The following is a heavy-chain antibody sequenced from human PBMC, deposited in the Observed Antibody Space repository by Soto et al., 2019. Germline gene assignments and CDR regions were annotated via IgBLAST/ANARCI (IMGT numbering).Heavy chain of an antibody. D-gene: IGHD3-22*01. J-gene: IGHJ3*02. Sequence: SVKVSCKASGGTFSSYAISWVRQAPGQGLEWMGGIIPIFGTANYAQKFQGRVTITADESTSTAYMELSSLRSEDTAVYYCARDTYYYDSSGYSDAFDIWGQGTMVTVSS. CDR2: IIPIFGTA. CDR1: GGTFSSYA. V-gene: IGHV1-69*13. CDR3: ARDTYYYDSSGYSDAFDI.